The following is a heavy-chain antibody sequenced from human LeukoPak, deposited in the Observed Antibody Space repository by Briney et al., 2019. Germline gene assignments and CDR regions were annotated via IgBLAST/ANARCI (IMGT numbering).Heavy chain of an antibody. Sequence: PSETLSLTCAVYGGSFSGYYWSWIRQPPGKGLEWIGEINHSGSTNYNPSLKSRVTISVDTSKNQFSLKLSSVTAADTAVYYCARQIAAAGTGYYFDYWGQGTLVTVSS. J-gene: IGHJ4*02. V-gene: IGHV4-34*01. D-gene: IGHD6-13*01. CDR1: GGSFSGYY. CDR2: INHSGST. CDR3: ARQIAAAGTGYYFDY.